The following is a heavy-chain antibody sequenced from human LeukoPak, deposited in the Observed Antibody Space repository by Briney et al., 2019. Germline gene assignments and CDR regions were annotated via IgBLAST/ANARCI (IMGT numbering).Heavy chain of an antibody. J-gene: IGHJ4*02. CDR3: ARAEVIAIFDY. D-gene: IGHD2-21*01. V-gene: IGHV3-48*01. CDR1: GFTFSSYS. CDR2: ISRSSSTI. Sequence: PGGSLRLSCAASGFTFSSYSMNWVRQAPGKGLEWVSYISRSSSTIYYADSVKGRFTISRDNAKNSLYLQMNSLRAEDTAVYYCARAEVIAIFDYWGQGTLVTVSS.